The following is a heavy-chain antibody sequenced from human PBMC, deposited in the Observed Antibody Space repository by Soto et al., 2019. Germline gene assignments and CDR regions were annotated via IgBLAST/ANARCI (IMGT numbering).Heavy chain of an antibody. Sequence: PGASLKISCKGSGYTFSDYWIGWVRRMPGKGLEWMGIMYPGDSDTRYSPSFQGQVTISDDKSISTAYLQWSSLRSEDTAVYYCARVSAGNVDYWGQGTLVTVSS. J-gene: IGHJ4*02. V-gene: IGHV5-51*01. CDR1: GYTFSDYW. D-gene: IGHD6-13*01. CDR3: ARVSAGNVDY. CDR2: MYPGDSDT.